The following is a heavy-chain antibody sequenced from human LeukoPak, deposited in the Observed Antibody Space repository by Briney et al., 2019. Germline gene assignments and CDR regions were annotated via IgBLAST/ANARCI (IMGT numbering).Heavy chain of an antibody. D-gene: IGHD4-23*01. CDR3: VRDSPGYGGHTS. Sequence: GGSLRLSCTASGFAFNTFWMAWVRQSPGKGLEWLANIELEGRETFYVDSVRGRFTVSRDNAKNSLYLQMNSLGAEDTAVYYCVRDSPGYGGHTSWGQGTLVTVSS. CDR1: GFAFNTFW. CDR2: IELEGRET. J-gene: IGHJ4*02. V-gene: IGHV3-7*01.